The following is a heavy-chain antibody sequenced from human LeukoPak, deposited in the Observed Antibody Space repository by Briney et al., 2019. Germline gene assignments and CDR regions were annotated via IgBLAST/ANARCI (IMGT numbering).Heavy chain of an antibody. CDR3: ARAGYCSSTSCDYYFDY. V-gene: IGHV1-69*04. Sequence: ASVKVSCKASGGTFSSYAISWVRQAPGQGLEWMGRIIPILGIANYAQKFQGRVTITADKSTSTAYMELSSLRSEDTAVYYCARAGYCSSTSCDYYFDYWGQGTLVTVSS. J-gene: IGHJ4*02. D-gene: IGHD2-2*01. CDR1: GGTFSSYA. CDR2: IIPILGIA.